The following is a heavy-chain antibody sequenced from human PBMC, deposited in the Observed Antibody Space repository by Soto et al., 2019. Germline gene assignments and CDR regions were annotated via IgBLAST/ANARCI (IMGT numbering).Heavy chain of an antibody. V-gene: IGHV3-11*05. CDR2: ISSSSGYT. CDR3: ARDFRDFDI. CDR1: GFTFSDYY. Sequence: GSLRLSCAASGFTFSDYYMSWIRQAPGKGLEWVSYISSSSGYTNYADSVKGRFTISRDNAKNSLYLQMNSLRAEDTAVYYCARDFRDFDIWGQGTMVTVSS. J-gene: IGHJ3*02.